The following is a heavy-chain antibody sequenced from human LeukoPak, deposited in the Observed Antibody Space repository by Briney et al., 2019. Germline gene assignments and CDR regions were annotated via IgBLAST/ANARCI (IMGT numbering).Heavy chain of an antibody. J-gene: IGHJ4*02. Sequence: SETLSLTCTVSGGSIISYYCTWIRQPAGKGLEWIGRIHPSGTTNHNPSLKSRVIMSLDMSNNQFSLKVRSVTAADTAVYYCARETEVPGGRSWDFWGQGTLVTVSS. CDR1: GGSIISYY. CDR2: IHPSGTT. CDR3: ARETEVPGGRSWDF. D-gene: IGHD6-19*01. V-gene: IGHV4-4*07.